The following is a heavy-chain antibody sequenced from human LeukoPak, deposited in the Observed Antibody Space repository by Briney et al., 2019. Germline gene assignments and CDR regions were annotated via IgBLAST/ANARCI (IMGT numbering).Heavy chain of an antibody. J-gene: IGHJ4*02. CDR2: IYYSGST. V-gene: IGHV4-59*01. D-gene: IGHD6-13*01. CDR3: ARSSRDSSTVFDY. CDR1: GDSISSYY. Sequence: SETLSLTCTVSGDSISSYYWSWIRQPPGKGLECVGYIYYSGSTNYNPSLKRRVTISVDTSKNQFSLKLSSVTAADTGVYYCARSSRDSSTVFDYWGQGTLVTVSS.